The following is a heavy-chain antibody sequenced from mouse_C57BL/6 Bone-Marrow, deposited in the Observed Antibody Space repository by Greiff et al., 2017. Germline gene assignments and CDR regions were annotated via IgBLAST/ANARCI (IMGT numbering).Heavy chain of an antibody. Sequence: DVHLVESGGGLVKPGGSLKLSCAASGFTFSSYAMSWVRQTPEKRLEWVATISDGGSYTYYPDNVKGRFTISRDNAKNNLYLQMSHLRSEDTARYYCARENWPYWYFDVWGTGTTVTVSS. CDR1: GFTFSSYA. D-gene: IGHD4-1*01. J-gene: IGHJ1*03. CDR3: ARENWPYWYFDV. V-gene: IGHV5-4*01. CDR2: ISDGGSYT.